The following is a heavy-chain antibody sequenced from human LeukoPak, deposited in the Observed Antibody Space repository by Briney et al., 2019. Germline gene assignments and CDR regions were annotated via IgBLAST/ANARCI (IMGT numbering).Heavy chain of an antibody. Sequence: GWSLTLSCAASVFTFDSYAMNWVRQAPGKGLAGVSRICSSGGITKYADSVNGRLTLSRDNSKNTQYLQINSQRAEGTPVYFLARVSWGAEGLDVWGQGTTVTVSS. CDR3: ARVSWGAEGLDV. CDR1: VFTFDSYA. V-gene: IGHV3-23*01. D-gene: IGHD3-16*01. CDR2: ICSSGGIT. J-gene: IGHJ6*02.